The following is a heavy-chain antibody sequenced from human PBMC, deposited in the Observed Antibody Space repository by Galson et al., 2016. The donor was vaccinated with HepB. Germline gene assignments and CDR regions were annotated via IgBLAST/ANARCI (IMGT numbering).Heavy chain of an antibody. D-gene: IGHD2-2*01. V-gene: IGHV3-20*04. CDR3: ARGSRGVAVPGALDY. J-gene: IGHJ4*02. Sequence: SLRLSCAASGFTFDDFGMNWVRQAPGKGLEWVSGINSNGGTTGYADSVKGRFTISRDNAKSSLYLQVSSLRAEDTAFYYCARGSRGVAVPGALDYWGRGTLVTVSS. CDR2: INSNGGTT. CDR1: GFTFDDFG.